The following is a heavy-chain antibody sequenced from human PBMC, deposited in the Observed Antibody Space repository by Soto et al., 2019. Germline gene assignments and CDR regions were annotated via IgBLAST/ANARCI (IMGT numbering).Heavy chain of an antibody. CDR1: GFTFSGSA. D-gene: IGHD3-22*01. V-gene: IGHV3-73*02. Sequence: EVQLVESGGGLVQPGGSPKLSCAASGFTFSGSAMHWVRQASGKGLEWVGRIRSKANSYATAYAASVKGRFTISRDDSKNTAYLQMNSLKTEDTAVYYCTRQGSSGYAFDYWGQGTLVTVSS. CDR3: TRQGSSGYAFDY. CDR2: IRSKANSYAT. J-gene: IGHJ4*02.